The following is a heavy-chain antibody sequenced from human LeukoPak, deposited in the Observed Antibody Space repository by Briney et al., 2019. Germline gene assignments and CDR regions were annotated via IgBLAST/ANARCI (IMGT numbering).Heavy chain of an antibody. Sequence: ASVKVSCKASGGTFSSYAISWVRQAPGQGLEWMGGIIPIFGTANYAQKFQGRVTITTDESTSTAYMELSSLRSEDTAVYYCARDGTTVTTSNYYYYYYMDVWGKGTTVTVSS. CDR2: IIPIFGTA. D-gene: IGHD4-11*01. V-gene: IGHV1-69*05. CDR1: GGTFSSYA. CDR3: ARDGTTVTTSNYYYYYYMDV. J-gene: IGHJ6*03.